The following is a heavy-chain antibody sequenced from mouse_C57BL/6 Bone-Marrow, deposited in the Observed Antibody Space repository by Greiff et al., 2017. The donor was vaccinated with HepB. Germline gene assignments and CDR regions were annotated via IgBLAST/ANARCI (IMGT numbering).Heavy chain of an antibody. Sequence: QVQLQQSGADLAKPGASVKLSCKASGYTFTSYWMHWVHQRPGQGLEWIGYINPSSGYTKYNQKFKDKATLTTDKSSSTACMQLSSLTSEDSAVYYCARRAQAWFAYWGQGTLVTVSA. V-gene: IGHV1-7*01. CDR3: ARRAQAWFAY. D-gene: IGHD3-2*02. CDR1: GYTFTSYW. J-gene: IGHJ3*01. CDR2: INPSSGYT.